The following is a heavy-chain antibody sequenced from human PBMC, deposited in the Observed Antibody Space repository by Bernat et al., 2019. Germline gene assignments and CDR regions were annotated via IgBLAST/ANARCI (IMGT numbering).Heavy chain of an antibody. D-gene: IGHD5-12*01. CDR2: IYYSWST. J-gene: IGHJ4*02. CDR1: GGSISSYY. CDR3: ARGGLRGDY. Sequence: QVQLQESGPGLVKPSETLSLTCTVSGGSISSYYWSWIRQPPGKGLGLIGYIYYSWSTNYNPSLKSRVTISVDTSKNQFSLKLSSVTAADTAVYYWARGGLRGDYWGQGTQVTVSS. V-gene: IGHV4-59*01.